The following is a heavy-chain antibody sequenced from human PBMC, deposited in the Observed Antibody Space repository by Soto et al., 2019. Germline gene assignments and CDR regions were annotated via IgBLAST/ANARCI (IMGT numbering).Heavy chain of an antibody. J-gene: IGHJ4*02. CDR1: GFIFSNYG. CDR2: IWDDGSNK. D-gene: IGHD1-26*01. Sequence: QVQLVESGGGVVQPGRSLRLSCAASGFIFSNYGMHWVRQAPGKGLEWVAVIWDDGSNKNYADSVKGRFTISRDNSKNTLYLQMNSRRAEDTAVYDCARDSNVGYGGLDYWGQGTLVTVSS. V-gene: IGHV3-33*01. CDR3: ARDSNVGYGGLDY.